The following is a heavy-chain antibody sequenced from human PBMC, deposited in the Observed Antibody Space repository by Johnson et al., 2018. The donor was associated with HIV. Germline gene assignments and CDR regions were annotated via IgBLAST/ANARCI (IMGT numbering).Heavy chain of an antibody. CDR2: IYSGGST. CDR3: ARGAIKYSSSWLGAFDI. J-gene: IGHJ3*02. D-gene: IGHD6-6*01. CDR1: GFTVSSNY. V-gene: IGHV3-66*02. Sequence: VQLVESGGGLVQPGGSLRLSCAASGFTVSSNYMSWVRQAPGKGLEWVSVIYSGGSTYYADSVKGRFTISRDNSKNTLYLQMNSLRAEDTAVYYCARGAIKYSSSWLGAFDIWGQGTMVTVSS.